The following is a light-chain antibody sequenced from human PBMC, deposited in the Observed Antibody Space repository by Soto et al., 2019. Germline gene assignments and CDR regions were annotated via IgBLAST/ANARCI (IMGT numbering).Light chain of an antibody. Sequence: QSVLTQPPSVSGAPGQRVTISCTGRSSNIGAGYDVHWYQQLPGTAPKLLIYGNSNRPSGVPDRFSGSKSGTSASLAITGLQAEDEADYYCQSYDSSRSVLFGGGTKLTVL. CDR1: SSNIGAGYD. CDR2: GNS. V-gene: IGLV1-40*01. CDR3: QSYDSSRSVL. J-gene: IGLJ2*01.